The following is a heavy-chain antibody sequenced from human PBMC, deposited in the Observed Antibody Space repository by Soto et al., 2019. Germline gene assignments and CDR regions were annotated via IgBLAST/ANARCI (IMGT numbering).Heavy chain of an antibody. CDR1: GGSISSGGYY. J-gene: IGHJ5*02. V-gene: IGHV4-31*03. CDR3: ARSYGSGSYYTDNWFDP. Sequence: SETLSLTCTVSGGSISSGGYYWSWIRQHPGKGLEWIGYIYYSGSTYYNPSLKSRVTISVDTSKNQFSLKLSSVTAADTAVYYCARSYGSGSYYTDNWFDPWGLGTLVTVSS. D-gene: IGHD3-10*01. CDR2: IYYSGST.